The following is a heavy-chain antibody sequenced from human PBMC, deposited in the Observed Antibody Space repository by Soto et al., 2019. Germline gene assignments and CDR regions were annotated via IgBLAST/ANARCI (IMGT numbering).Heavy chain of an antibody. J-gene: IGHJ6*02. V-gene: IGHV3-48*02. CDR1: GFPFSSYS. D-gene: IGHD5-12*01. CDR2: ISWNSGSI. Sequence: GGSLRLSCAASGFPFSSYSMNWVRTAPGKGLEWVSYISWNSGSIGYPDSVKGRFTISRDNAKNSLYLQMNSLRDEDTALYYCAKDTVATAGYGMDVWGQGTTVTVSS. CDR3: AKDTVATAGYGMDV.